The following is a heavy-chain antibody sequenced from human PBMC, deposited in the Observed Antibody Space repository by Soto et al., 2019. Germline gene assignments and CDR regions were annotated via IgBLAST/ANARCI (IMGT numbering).Heavy chain of an antibody. J-gene: IGHJ2*01. CDR2: INSDGSST. D-gene: IGHD2-8*01. CDR1: GFTFSSYW. Sequence: EVQLVESGGGLVQPGGSLRLSCAASGFTFSSYWMHWVRQAPGKGLVWVSRINSDGSSTSYADSVKGRFTISRDNAKNTLYLQMNSLRAEDTAGYYCARGVCLNWYFDLWGRGTLVTVSS. CDR3: ARGVCLNWYFDL. V-gene: IGHV3-74*01.